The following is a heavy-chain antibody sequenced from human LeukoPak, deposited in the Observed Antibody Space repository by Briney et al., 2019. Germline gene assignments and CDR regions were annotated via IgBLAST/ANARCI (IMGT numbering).Heavy chain of an antibody. CDR2: ISGSGGST. D-gene: IGHD5-18*01. CDR3: AKPYTAMVV. J-gene: IGHJ4*02. CDR1: GFAFSSYA. Sequence: PGASLRLSCAASGFAFSSYAMSWVRQAPGKGLEWVSAISGSGGSTYYADSAKGRFTISRDNSKNTLYLQMNSLRAEDTAVYYCAKPYTAMVVWGQGTLVTVSS. V-gene: IGHV3-23*01.